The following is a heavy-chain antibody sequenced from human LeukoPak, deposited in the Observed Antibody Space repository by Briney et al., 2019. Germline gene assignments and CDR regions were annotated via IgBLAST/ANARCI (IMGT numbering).Heavy chain of an antibody. Sequence: GGSLRLSCAASGFTFSSYAMHWVRQAPGKGLEWGAVISYDGSNKYYADSVKGRFTISRDNSKNTLYLQMNSLRAEDTAVYYCARGAAAGGFVFPATDYWGQGTLVTVSS. V-gene: IGHV3-30*04. CDR3: ARGAAAGGFVFPATDY. D-gene: IGHD6-13*01. CDR2: ISYDGSNK. J-gene: IGHJ4*02. CDR1: GFTFSSYA.